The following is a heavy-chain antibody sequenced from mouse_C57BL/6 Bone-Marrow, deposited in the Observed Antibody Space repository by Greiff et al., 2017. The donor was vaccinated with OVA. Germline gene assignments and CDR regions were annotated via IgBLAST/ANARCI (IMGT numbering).Heavy chain of an antibody. V-gene: IGHV5-9-1*02. J-gene: IGHJ1*03. CDR1: GFTFSSYA. Sequence: EVMLVESGAGLVKPGGSLKLSCAASGFTFSSYAMSWVRQTPEKRLEWVAYISSGGDYIYYADTVKGRFTISRDNARNTLYLQMSSLKSEDTAMYYCTRGYYNWYFDVWGTGTTVTVSS. D-gene: IGHD2-3*01. CDR2: ISSGGDYI. CDR3: TRGYYNWYFDV.